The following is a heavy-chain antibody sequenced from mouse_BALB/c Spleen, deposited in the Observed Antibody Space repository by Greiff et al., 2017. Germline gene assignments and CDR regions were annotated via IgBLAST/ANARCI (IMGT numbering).Heavy chain of an antibody. CDR2: ISSGGSYT. CDR1: GFTFSSYA. V-gene: IGHV5-9-4*01. CDR3: ARDGNYSYAMDY. D-gene: IGHD2-1*01. J-gene: IGHJ4*01. Sequence: EVMLVESGGGLVKPGGSLKLSCAASGFTFSSYAMSWVRQSPEKRLEWVAEISSGGSYTYYPDTVTGRFTISRDNAKNTLYLEMSSLRSEDTAMYYCARDGNYSYAMDYWGQGTSVTVSS.